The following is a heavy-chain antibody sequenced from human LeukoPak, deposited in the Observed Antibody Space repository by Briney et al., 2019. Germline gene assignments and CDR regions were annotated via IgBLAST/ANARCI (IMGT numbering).Heavy chain of an antibody. Sequence: PSETLSLTCTVSGGSISSHYWSWLRQPPGKGLEWIGSIYYSGSTYYNPSLKSRVTISVDTSKNQFSLKLSSVTAADTAVYYRAQWLQDYFDYWGQGTLVTVSS. V-gene: IGHV4-59*05. J-gene: IGHJ4*02. D-gene: IGHD3-22*01. CDR3: AQWLQDYFDY. CDR1: GGSISSHY. CDR2: IYYSGST.